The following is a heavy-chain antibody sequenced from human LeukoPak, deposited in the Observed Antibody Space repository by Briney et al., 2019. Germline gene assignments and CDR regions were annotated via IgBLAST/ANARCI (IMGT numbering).Heavy chain of an antibody. CDR3: ATYINWVAGDV. V-gene: IGHV3-7*01. D-gene: IGHD1-1*01. CDR2: INHEGGGI. Sequence: GGSLRLSCAASGFTFSESWMSWVCQVPGQGLEWVAHINHEGGGIQYVDSVKGRFTISRDNAKGSVHLQMNSLRAEDTAIYHCATYINWVAGDVWGQGTTVIVSS. CDR1: GFTFSESW. J-gene: IGHJ6*02.